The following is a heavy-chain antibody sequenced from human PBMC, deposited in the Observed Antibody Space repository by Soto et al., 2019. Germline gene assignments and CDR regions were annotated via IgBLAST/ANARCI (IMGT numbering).Heavy chain of an antibody. CDR1: GGSVSSGSYY. CDR2: IYYSGST. CDR3: AREVWNYDNSDYGMDV. Sequence: QVQLQESGPGLVQPSETLSLTCTVSGGSVSSGSYYWSWIRQPPGKGLEWIGYIYYSGSTNHNPSLTSRVTISVDTSKHQFSLKLSSVTAAGTAVYYCAREVWNYDNSDYGMDVWGQGATVTVAS. V-gene: IGHV4-61*01. D-gene: IGHD1-7*01. J-gene: IGHJ6*02.